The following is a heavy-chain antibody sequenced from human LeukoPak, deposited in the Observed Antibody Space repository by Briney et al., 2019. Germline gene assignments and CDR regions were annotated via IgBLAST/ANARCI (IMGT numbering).Heavy chain of an antibody. CDR1: GFTFSSYW. V-gene: IGHV3-7*01. Sequence: GGSLRLSCGASGFTFSSYWMSWVRQAPGKGLEWVANIKQDGSEKYSVDSVKGRFTISRDNAKNSLYLQMNSLRTEDTAVYYCAKDHSSGWSTLSYFDLWGRGTLVTVSS. J-gene: IGHJ2*01. CDR3: AKDHSSGWSTLSYFDL. CDR2: IKQDGSEK. D-gene: IGHD6-19*01.